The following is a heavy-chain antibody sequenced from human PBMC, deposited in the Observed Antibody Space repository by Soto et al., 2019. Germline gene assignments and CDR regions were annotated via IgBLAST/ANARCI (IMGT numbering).Heavy chain of an antibody. CDR2: ISGSGGST. J-gene: IGHJ3*02. CDR1: GFTFSSYA. Sequence: PGGSLRLSCAASGFTFSSYAMSWVRQAPGKGLEWVSAISGSGGSTYYADSVKGRFTISRDNSKNTLYLQMNSLRAEDTAVYYCAKDPLPVVGATVDAFDIWGQGTMVTVSS. D-gene: IGHD1-26*01. CDR3: AKDPLPVVGATVDAFDI. V-gene: IGHV3-23*01.